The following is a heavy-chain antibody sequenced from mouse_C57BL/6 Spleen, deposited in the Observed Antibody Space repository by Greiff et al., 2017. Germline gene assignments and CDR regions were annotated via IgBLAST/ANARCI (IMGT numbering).Heavy chain of an antibody. J-gene: IGHJ4*01. D-gene: IGHD1-1*01. CDR3: ARDSSYYYAMDY. V-gene: IGHV1-52*01. CDR2: IDPSDSDT. Sequence: QVQLQQPGAELVRPGSSVKLSCKASGYTFTSYWMHWVKQRPIQGLEWIGNIDPSDSDTHYNQKFKDKATLTVDKSSSTAYMQLSSLTSADYAVYCCARDSSYYYAMDYWGQGTSVTVSS. CDR1: GYTFTSYW.